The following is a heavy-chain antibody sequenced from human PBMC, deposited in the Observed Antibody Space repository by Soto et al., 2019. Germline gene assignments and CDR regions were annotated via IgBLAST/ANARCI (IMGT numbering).Heavy chain of an antibody. CDR1: GYSITSGFY. J-gene: IGHJ4*02. Sequence: SETLSLTCGVSGYSITSGFYWGWVRQSPGKGLEWIGTISYSGKTFYQSSLASRLSIAVDTSKNQFSLRLTSVTAADTALYYCTRGAGAPWVRFDSWGQGTLVTVS. CDR3: TRGAGAPWVRFDS. V-gene: IGHV4-38-2*01. CDR2: ISYSGKT. D-gene: IGHD3-22*01.